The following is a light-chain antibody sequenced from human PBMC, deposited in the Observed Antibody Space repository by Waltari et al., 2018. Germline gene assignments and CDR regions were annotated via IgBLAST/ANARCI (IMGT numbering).Light chain of an antibody. CDR2: KDT. CDR3: QSADSSGTYVV. J-gene: IGLJ2*01. Sequence: SSELTQPPSVSVSPGQTASIPCSADALPKQYGYWYQRKPGQAPVLVIYKDTERPSGIPERFSGSSSGTTVTLTISGVQAEDEADYYCQSADSSGTYVVFGAGTKLTVL. V-gene: IGLV3-25*03. CDR1: ALPKQY.